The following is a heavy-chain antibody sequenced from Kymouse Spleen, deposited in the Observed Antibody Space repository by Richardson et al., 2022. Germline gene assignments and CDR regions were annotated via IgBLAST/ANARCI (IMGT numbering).Heavy chain of an antibody. Sequence: QVQLQQWGAGLLKPSETLSLTCAVYGGSFSGYYWSWIRQPPGKGLEWIGEINHSGSTNYNPSLKSRVTISVDTSKNQFSLKLSSVTAADTAVYYCARGLPGTTPFDYWGQGTLVTVSS. V-gene: IGHV4-34*01. CDR1: GGSFSGYY. J-gene: IGHJ4*02. CDR3: ARGLPGTTPFDY. CDR2: INHSGST. D-gene: IGHD1-7*01.